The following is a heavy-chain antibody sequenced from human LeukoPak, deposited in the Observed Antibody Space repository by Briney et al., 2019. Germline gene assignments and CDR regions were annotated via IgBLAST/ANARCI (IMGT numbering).Heavy chain of an antibody. CDR3: ASGIAAAGRPFDY. D-gene: IGHD6-13*01. V-gene: IGHV1-3*01. Sequence: ASVKVSCKPSGYTFTNYAMHWVRQAPGQRLEWMGWINAGNGNTKYSQKFQGRVTITRDTSASTAYMELSSLRSEDTAVYYCASGIAAAGRPFDYWGQGTLVTVSS. J-gene: IGHJ4*02. CDR1: GYTFTNYA. CDR2: INAGNGNT.